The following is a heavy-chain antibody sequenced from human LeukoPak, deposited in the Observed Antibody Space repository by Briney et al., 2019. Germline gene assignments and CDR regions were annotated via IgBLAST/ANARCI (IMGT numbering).Heavy chain of an antibody. D-gene: IGHD2-2*01. V-gene: IGHV3-30-3*01. J-gene: IGHJ4*02. CDR1: GFTFSSYA. CDR3: ARDCPVVVPAAIVYYFDY. Sequence: PGRSLRLSCAASGFTFSSYAMHWVRQAPGKGLEWVAVISYDGSNKYYADSVKGRFTISRDNSKNTLYLQMNSLRAEDTAVYYCARDCPVVVPAAIVYYFDYWGQGTLVTVSS. CDR2: ISYDGSNK.